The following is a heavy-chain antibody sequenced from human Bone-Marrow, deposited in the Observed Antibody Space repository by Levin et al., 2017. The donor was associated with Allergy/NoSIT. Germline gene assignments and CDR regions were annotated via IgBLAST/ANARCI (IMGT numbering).Heavy chain of an antibody. D-gene: IGHD6-13*01. V-gene: IGHV4-59*01. CDR2: IYYSGST. J-gene: IGHJ4*02. CDR1: GGSISSYY. Sequence: PSETLSLTCTVSGGSISSYYWSWIRQPPGKGLEWIGYIYYSGSTNYNPSLKSRVTISVDTSKNQFSLKLSSVTAADTAVYYCARVRGSWYRGARLYYFDYWGQGTLVTVSS. CDR3: ARVRGSWYRGARLYYFDY.